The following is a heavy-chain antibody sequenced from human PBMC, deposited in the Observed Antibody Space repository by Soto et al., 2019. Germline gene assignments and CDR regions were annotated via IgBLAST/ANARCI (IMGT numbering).Heavy chain of an antibody. D-gene: IGHD6-13*01. CDR3: ARQGPSRPFDY. V-gene: IGHV4-59*08. CDR1: GGSISNYF. CDR2: IYYSGST. Sequence: PSETLSLTCTVSGGSISNYFWSWIRQPQGKGLEWIGFIYYSGSTNYNPSLKSRVTISIDTSKNQFSLSLISVTAADTAVYYCARQGPSRPFDYWGQGALVTVSS. J-gene: IGHJ4*02.